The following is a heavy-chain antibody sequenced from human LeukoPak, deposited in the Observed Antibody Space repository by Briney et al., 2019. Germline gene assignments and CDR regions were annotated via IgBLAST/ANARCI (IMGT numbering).Heavy chain of an antibody. CDR3: ARDQGVEQWLPSNYYGMDV. J-gene: IGHJ6*02. V-gene: IGHV3-21*01. Sequence: GGSLRLSCAASVFTFSSYSIHWVRHAPWKGLEWFSCISSSNSYIYYADSLKGRFAISRDNAKNSLYLQMNSLRAEDTAVYYCARDQGVEQWLPSNYYGMDVWGQGTTVTVSS. D-gene: IGHD6-19*01. CDR2: ISSSNSYI. CDR1: VFTFSSYS.